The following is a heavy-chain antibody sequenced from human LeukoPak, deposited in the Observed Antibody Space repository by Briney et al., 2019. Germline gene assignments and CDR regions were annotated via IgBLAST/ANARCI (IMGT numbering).Heavy chain of an antibody. J-gene: IGHJ4*02. CDR2: NNPSSGTT. CDR1: GYTFTSYY. CDR3: ARVYSSSLDY. D-gene: IGHD6-6*01. Sequence: ASVKVSCKTSGYTFTSYYMHWVRQAPGQGLEWMGLNNPSSGTTGYAQKFQGRVTMTRDASTSTVYMELSRLRSDDTAVYYCARVYSSSLDYWGQGTLVTVSS. V-gene: IGHV1-46*01.